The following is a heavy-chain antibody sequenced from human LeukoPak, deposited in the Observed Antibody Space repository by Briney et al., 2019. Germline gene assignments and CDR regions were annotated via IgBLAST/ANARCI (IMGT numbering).Heavy chain of an antibody. V-gene: IGHV4-4*02. CDR3: ARTPTVRGYGMDV. CDR2: IYHSGST. CDR1: GGSISSSNW. J-gene: IGHJ6*02. Sequence: SETLPLTCAVSGGSISSSNWWSWARQPPGKGLEWIGEIYHSGSTNYNPSLKSRVTISVDKSKNQFSLKLSSVTAADTAVYYCARTPTVRGYGMDVWGQGTTVTVSS. D-gene: IGHD4-17*01.